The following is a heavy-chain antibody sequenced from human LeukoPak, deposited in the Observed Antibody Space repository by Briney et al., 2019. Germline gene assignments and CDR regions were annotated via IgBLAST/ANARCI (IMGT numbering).Heavy chain of an antibody. J-gene: IGHJ4*02. CDR3: ARGSGNSFDY. CDR1: GFTFSSYS. V-gene: IGHV3-48*02. CDR2: ISSSSSAM. D-gene: IGHD3-10*01. Sequence: QSGGSLRLSCAASGFTFSSYSTSWVRQAPGKGLEWVSYISSSSSAMYYADSMKGRFTISRDNAKNSLYLQMNNLRDEDTAVYYCARGSGNSFDYWGQGALVTASS.